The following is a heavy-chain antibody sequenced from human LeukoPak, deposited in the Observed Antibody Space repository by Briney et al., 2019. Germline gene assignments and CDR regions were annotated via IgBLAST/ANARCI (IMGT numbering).Heavy chain of an antibody. D-gene: IGHD3-22*01. CDR2: FDPEDGET. CDR1: GYTLTELS. J-gene: IGHJ4*02. V-gene: IGHV1-24*01. CDR3: ARGFRRHYYDSSGSSGY. Sequence: AASVTVSCKVSGYTLTELSMHWVRQAPGKGLEWMGGFDPEDGETIYAQKFQGRVTMTRNTSISTAYMELSSLRSEDTAVYCCARGFRRHYYDSSGSSGYWGQGTLVTVSS.